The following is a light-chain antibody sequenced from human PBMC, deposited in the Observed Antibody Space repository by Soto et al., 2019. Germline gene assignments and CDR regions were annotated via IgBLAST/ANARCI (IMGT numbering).Light chain of an antibody. J-gene: IGLJ1*01. CDR2: EVS. Sequence: QSALTQPASVSGSPGQSITISCTGTSSDVGGYNYVSWYQQHPGKAPKLMIYEVSNRPSGVSNRFSGSKSGNTASLTISGLQAEDEAYYYCCSYTSSTPYVFGTGTKLTVL. CDR1: SSDVGGYNY. CDR3: CSYTSSTPYV. V-gene: IGLV2-14*01.